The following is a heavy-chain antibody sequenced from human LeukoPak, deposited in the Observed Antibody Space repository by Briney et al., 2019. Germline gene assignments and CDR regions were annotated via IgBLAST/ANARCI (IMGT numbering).Heavy chain of an antibody. V-gene: IGHV4-59*08. CDR3: ARWGAVAGVYWCFDL. D-gene: IGHD6-19*01. CDR2: TYYSGST. Sequence: SETLSLTCTVSGGSISGYYWNWIRQPPGKGLEWIGYTYYSGSTNYSTSPKSRVTISLDTSKNQFSLKLSSVTAADTAVYYCARWGAVAGVYWCFDLWGRGTMVTVSS. J-gene: IGHJ2*01. CDR1: GGSISGYY.